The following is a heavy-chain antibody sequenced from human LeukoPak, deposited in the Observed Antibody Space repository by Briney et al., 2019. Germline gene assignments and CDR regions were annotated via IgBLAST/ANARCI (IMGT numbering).Heavy chain of an antibody. V-gene: IGHV3-21*01. D-gene: IGHD3-22*01. J-gene: IGHJ3*02. CDR3: ARVGYYYDSSTYSDGFDM. CDR2: ISSSSTYI. CDR1: GFTLRSYS. Sequence: GGSLRLPCAASGFTLRSYSMNWVRQAPGKGLEWVSSISSSSTYIYYADSVKGRFTISRDNAKNSLYLQMNSLRAEDTAVYYCARVGYYYDSSTYSDGFDMWGQGTMVTVSS.